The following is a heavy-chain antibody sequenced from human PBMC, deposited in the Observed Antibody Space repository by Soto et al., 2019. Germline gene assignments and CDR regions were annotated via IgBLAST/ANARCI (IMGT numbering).Heavy chain of an antibody. D-gene: IGHD6-6*01. V-gene: IGHV3-30-3*01. Sequence: GGALRLSCAASGFTFSSYAMHWVRQAPGKGLEWVAVISYDGSNKYYADSVKGRFTISRDNSKNTLYLQMNSLRAEDTAVYYCARDQGSSSGDSWFAPWGQGTLVTVSS. CDR2: ISYDGSNK. CDR3: ARDQGSSSGDSWFAP. CDR1: GFTFSSYA. J-gene: IGHJ5*02.